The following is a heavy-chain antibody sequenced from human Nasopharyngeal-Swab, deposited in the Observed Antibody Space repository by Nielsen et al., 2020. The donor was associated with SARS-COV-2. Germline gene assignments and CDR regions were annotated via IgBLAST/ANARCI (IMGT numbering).Heavy chain of an antibody. D-gene: IGHD2-15*01. J-gene: IGHJ4*02. CDR3: AMIGGSVIDY. CDR2: ISWDGGST. CDR1: GFTFDDYT. V-gene: IGHV3-43*01. Sequence: GESLKISCAASGFTFDDYTMHWVRQAPGKGLEWVSLISWDGGSTYYADSVKGRFTISRDNSKNSLYLQMNSLRTEDTASYYCAMIGGSVIDYWGQGTLVTVSS.